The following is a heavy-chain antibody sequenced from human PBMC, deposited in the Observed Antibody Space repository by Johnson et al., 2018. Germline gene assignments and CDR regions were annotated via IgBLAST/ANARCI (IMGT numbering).Heavy chain of an antibody. J-gene: IGHJ3*02. D-gene: IGHD3-3*01. CDR3: AGAPGVGGGDAFDI. V-gene: IGHV3-43*01. CDR1: GFTFDDYT. Sequence: VQLVESGGGLVKPGGSLRLSCAASGFTFDDYTMHWVRQAPGKGLEWVSLISWDGGSTYYADSVKGRFTLSRDNSTNTLYLQMNSRRAGDPAVYYCAGAPGVGGGDAFDIWGQGTMVTVSS. CDR2: ISWDGGST.